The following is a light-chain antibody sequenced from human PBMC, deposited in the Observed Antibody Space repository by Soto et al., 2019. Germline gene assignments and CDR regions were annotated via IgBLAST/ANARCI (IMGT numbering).Light chain of an antibody. V-gene: IGKV3-20*01. J-gene: IGKJ1*01. CDR3: HQHGGSPET. CDR1: RSVNNNY. Sequence: EIVLTQSPGTLSLSPGERATLSCRASRSVNNNYLVWYQQKPGQAPRLLIFGASSRATGIPDRFIGSGSGTEFILTISRLEPDDFAIYHCHQHGGSPETFGQGTKVEIK. CDR2: GAS.